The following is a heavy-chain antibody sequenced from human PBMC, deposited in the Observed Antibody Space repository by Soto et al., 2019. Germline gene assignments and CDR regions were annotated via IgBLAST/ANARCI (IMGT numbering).Heavy chain of an antibody. D-gene: IGHD6-13*01. V-gene: IGHV5-51*01. Sequence: GESLKISCKGSGYSFTSYWIGWVRQMPGKGLEWMGIIYPGDSDTRYSPSFQGQVTISADKSISTAYLQWSSLKASDTAMYYCARSRLSSSWAPNYYGMDVWGQGTTVTVSS. CDR2: IYPGDSDT. CDR3: ARSRLSSSWAPNYYGMDV. CDR1: GYSFTSYW. J-gene: IGHJ6*02.